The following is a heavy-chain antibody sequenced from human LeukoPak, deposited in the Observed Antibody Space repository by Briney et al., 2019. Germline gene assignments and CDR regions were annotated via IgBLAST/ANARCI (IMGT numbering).Heavy chain of an antibody. Sequence: PGGSLRLSCAASGXTFSSYSMNWVRQAPGKGLEWVSYISRSSSVIYYADSVKGRFTISRDNAKNSLYLQMNSLRDEDTAVYYCARDYYASGSGAFDIWGQGTMVTVSS. CDR1: GXTFSSYS. D-gene: IGHD3-10*01. CDR3: ARDYYASGSGAFDI. J-gene: IGHJ3*02. V-gene: IGHV3-48*02. CDR2: ISRSSSVI.